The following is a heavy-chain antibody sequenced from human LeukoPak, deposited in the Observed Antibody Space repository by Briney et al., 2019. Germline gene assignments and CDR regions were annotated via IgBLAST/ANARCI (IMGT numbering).Heavy chain of an antibody. CDR1: GFTFSSYE. J-gene: IGHJ4*02. V-gene: IGHV3-48*03. CDR3: ARESIAVAGAPFDY. Sequence: GGSLRLSCAASGFTFSSYEMNWVRQAPGKGLEWVSYISSGSTIYDADSVKGRFTISRDNAKNSLYLQMNSLRAEDTAVYYCARESIAVAGAPFDYWGQGTLDTVSS. CDR2: ISSGSTI. D-gene: IGHD6-19*01.